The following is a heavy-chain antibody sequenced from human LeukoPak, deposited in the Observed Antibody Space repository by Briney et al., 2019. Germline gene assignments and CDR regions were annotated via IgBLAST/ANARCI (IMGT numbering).Heavy chain of an antibody. CDR3: ARDLYYYGSGSNWFDP. CDR1: CGSISSYY. V-gene: IGHV4-59*12. D-gene: IGHD3-10*01. J-gene: IGHJ5*02. CDR2: IYYSGST. Sequence: SETLSITCTVSCGSISSYYWSWIRQPPGKGLEWIGNIYYSGSTNYNPSLKSRVTISVDTSKNQFSLKLSSVTAADTAVYYCARDLYYYGSGSNWFDPWGQGTLVTVSS.